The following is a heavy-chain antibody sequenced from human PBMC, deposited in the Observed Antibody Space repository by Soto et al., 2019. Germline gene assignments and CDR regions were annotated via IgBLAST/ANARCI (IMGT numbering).Heavy chain of an antibody. V-gene: IGHV4-59*01. J-gene: IGHJ4*02. CDR2: IYYSGST. Sequence: SATLSLTCTVSGGSISSYYWSWIRQPPGKGLEWIGYIYYSGSTNYNPSLKSRVTISVDTSKNQFSLKLSSVTAADTAVYYCARGRNWNDVLDYWGQGTLVTVSS. CDR1: GGSISSYY. D-gene: IGHD1-1*01. CDR3: ARGRNWNDVLDY.